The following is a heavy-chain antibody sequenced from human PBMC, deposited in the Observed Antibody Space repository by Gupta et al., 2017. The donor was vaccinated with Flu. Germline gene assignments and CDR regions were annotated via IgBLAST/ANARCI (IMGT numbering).Heavy chain of an antibody. CDR2: INVDERSI. CDR3: SRLNEADNL. CDR1: GVSFRSYG. J-gene: IGHJ5*02. V-gene: IGHV3-74*01. Sequence: EVQLVESGGEVVQPGGSLRLSCTASGVSFRSYGIHWVRQAPGKGLERVSRINVDERSINYTDTGKGRFTTSRDNDKSTLYLQRNSLRAEDTAVYYCSRLNEADNLWGHGTLVTVSS. D-gene: IGHD6-13*01.